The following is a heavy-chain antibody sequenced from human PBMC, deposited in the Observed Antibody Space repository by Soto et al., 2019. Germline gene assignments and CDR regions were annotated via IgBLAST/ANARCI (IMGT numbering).Heavy chain of an antibody. CDR3: AREVRANLNDFGDYEWFDP. D-gene: IGHD4-17*01. V-gene: IGHV3-30*03. CDR1: GFTFSRYG. CDR2: ISYDGGNT. Sequence: VGSLRLSGAASGFTFSRYGMHWVRQGPAKGLEWVSFISYDGGNTDYVGSVKGRFTISRDNSKNTLYLQMRSLRAEDTAVYFCAREVRANLNDFGDYEWFDPWGQGTLVT. J-gene: IGHJ5*02.